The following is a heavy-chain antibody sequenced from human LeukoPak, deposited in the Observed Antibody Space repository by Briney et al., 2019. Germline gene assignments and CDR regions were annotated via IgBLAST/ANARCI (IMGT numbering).Heavy chain of an antibody. CDR3: AHRPGRGIPAAH. CDR1: GFSLTTSGVG. J-gene: IGHJ4*02. Sequence: SGPTLVNPTQTLTLTCTFSGFSLTTSGVGVGWIRQPPGKALEWPALIYWDDDERYSPSLKSRLTITKDTSKNQVVLTMTNMDPVDTATYYCAHRPGRGIPAAHWGQGTLVTVSS. V-gene: IGHV2-5*02. D-gene: IGHD2-21*01. CDR2: IYWDDDE.